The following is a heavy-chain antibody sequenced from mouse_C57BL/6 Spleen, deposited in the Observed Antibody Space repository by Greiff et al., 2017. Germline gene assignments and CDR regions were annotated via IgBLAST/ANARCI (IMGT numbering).Heavy chain of an antibody. J-gene: IGHJ3*01. D-gene: IGHD3-2*02. CDR1: GYTFTNYW. Sequence: QVQLQQSGAELVRPGTSVKMSCKASGYTFTNYWIGWAKQRPGHGLEWIGDIYPGGGYTNYNEKFKGKATLTADKSSSTAYMQFSSLTSEYSAIYYCARSHSSGYVGWFAYWGQGTLVTVSA. CDR3: ARSHSSGYVGWFAY. CDR2: IYPGGGYT. V-gene: IGHV1-63*01.